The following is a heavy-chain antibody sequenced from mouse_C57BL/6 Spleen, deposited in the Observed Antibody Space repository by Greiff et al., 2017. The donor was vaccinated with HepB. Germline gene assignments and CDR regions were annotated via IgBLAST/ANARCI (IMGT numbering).Heavy chain of an antibody. J-gene: IGHJ4*01. D-gene: IGHD3-2*02. CDR3: ARDQGYYAMDY. CDR2: INYDGSST. Sequence: EVMLVESEGGLVQPGSSMKLSCTASGFTFSDYYMAWVRQVPEKGLEWVANINYDGSSTYYLDSLKSRFIISRDNAKNILYLQMSSLKSEDTATYYCARDQGYYAMDYWGQGTSVTVSS. CDR1: GFTFSDYY. V-gene: IGHV5-16*01.